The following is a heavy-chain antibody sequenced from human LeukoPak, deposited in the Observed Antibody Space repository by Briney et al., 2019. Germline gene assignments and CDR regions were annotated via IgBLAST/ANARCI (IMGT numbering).Heavy chain of an antibody. Sequence: ASVKVSCKASGGTFSSYAISWVRQAPGQRLEWMGWINAGNGNTKYSQKFQGRVTITRDTSASTAYMELSSLRSEDTAVYYCARDPLEGGFYDSSGYYPGWFDPWGQGTLVTVSS. CDR1: GGTFSSYA. CDR2: INAGNGNT. V-gene: IGHV1-3*01. D-gene: IGHD3-22*01. J-gene: IGHJ5*02. CDR3: ARDPLEGGFYDSSGYYPGWFDP.